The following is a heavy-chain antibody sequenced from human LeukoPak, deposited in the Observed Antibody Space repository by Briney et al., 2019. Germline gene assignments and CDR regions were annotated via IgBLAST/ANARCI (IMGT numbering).Heavy chain of an antibody. CDR2: ISTSGGTI. Sequence: GGSLRLSCAASGFTFSSYEMNWVRQAPGKGLEWISYISTSGGTIYYADSMKGRFTISRDNAKNSLYLQMNSLRPEDTADYYCARASWDAFDIWGQGTMVTVSS. J-gene: IGHJ3*02. D-gene: IGHD2-2*01. CDR1: GFTFSSYE. CDR3: ARASWDAFDI. V-gene: IGHV3-48*03.